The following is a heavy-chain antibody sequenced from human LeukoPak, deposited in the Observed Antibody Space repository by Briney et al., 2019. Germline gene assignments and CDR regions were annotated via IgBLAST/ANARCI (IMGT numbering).Heavy chain of an antibody. Sequence: ASETLSLACAVYGGSFSGYYWSWIRQPPGKGLEWIVEINHSGSTNYNPSLKSRVTISVDTSKNQFSLKLSSVTAADTAVYYCARGQIVVVPAARGYYYGMDVWGQGTTVTVSS. CDR1: GGSFSGYY. CDR3: ARGQIVVVPAARGYYYGMDV. CDR2: INHSGST. J-gene: IGHJ6*02. V-gene: IGHV4-34*01. D-gene: IGHD2-2*01.